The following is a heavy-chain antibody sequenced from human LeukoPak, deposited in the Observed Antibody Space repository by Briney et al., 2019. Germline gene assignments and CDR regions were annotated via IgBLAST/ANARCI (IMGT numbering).Heavy chain of an antibody. CDR1: GFTFSSYG. CDR3: AKLLYSSTFFNY. Sequence: PGGSLRLSCAASGFTFSSYGMHWVRQAPGKGLEWVAVIWYDGSNKYYADSVKGRFTISRDNSKNTLYLQMNSLRAEDTAVYYCAKLLYSSTFFNYWGQGTLVTVSS. CDR2: IWYDGSNK. J-gene: IGHJ4*02. V-gene: IGHV3-33*06. D-gene: IGHD6-13*01.